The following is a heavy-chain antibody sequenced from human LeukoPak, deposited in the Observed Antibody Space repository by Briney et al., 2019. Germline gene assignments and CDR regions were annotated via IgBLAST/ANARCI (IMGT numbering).Heavy chain of an antibody. J-gene: IGHJ5*02. V-gene: IGHV4-59*01. Sequence: SETLSLTCTVSGGSISSYYWSWIRQPPGKGLEWIGYIYYSGSTNYNPSLKSRVTISVDTSKNQFSLKLSSVTAADTAVYYCAGGITIFGHWFDPWGQGILVIVSS. CDR2: IYYSGST. CDR3: AGGITIFGHWFDP. CDR1: GGSISSYY. D-gene: IGHD3-3*01.